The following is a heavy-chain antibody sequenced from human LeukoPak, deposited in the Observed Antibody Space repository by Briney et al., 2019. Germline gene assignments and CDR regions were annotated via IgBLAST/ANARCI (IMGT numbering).Heavy chain of an antibody. J-gene: IGHJ4*02. Sequence: PGGSLRLSCPASGFRFSGQCMSWLRQAPGKGLEWVANINQGGSDKYYVDSVKGRFTISRDNANNLLYLQMNSLRGEDTAVCYCTCVRLRVVDDWVQGTLVTVSS. CDR3: TCVRLRVVDD. CDR2: INQGGSDK. V-gene: IGHV3-7*01. CDR1: GFRFSGQC. D-gene: IGHD2-15*01.